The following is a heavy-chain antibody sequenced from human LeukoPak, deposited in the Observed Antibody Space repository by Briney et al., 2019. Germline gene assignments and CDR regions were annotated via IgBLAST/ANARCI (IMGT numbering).Heavy chain of an antibody. Sequence: SETLSLTCTVSGGSVGSAGYYWSWIRQPPGGGLEWTGYIYYIRNTNYNPSLKSRVTMSLDPSKNQFSLKLNSVTAADTAVYYCARTQSQSGSYRYYFGYWGQGTLVTVSS. D-gene: IGHD1-26*01. CDR2: IYYIRNT. J-gene: IGHJ4*02. V-gene: IGHV4-61*08. CDR1: GGSVGSAGYY. CDR3: ARTQSQSGSYRYYFGY.